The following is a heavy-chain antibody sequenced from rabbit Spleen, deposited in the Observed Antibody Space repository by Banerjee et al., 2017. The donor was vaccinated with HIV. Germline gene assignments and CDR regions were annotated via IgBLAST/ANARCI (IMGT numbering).Heavy chain of an antibody. CDR2: LDVGSSGFT. CDR1: GLDFSINYW. CDR3: AREKSGNHGHDL. D-gene: IGHD3-1*01. J-gene: IGHJ4*01. V-gene: IGHV1S45*01. Sequence: QEQLEESGGDLVKPGASLTLTCKASGLDFSINYWICWVRQAPGKGLEWIACLDVGSSGFTYFATWAKGRFTISKTSSTTVTLQMTSLTAADTATYFCAREKSGNHGHDLWGPGTLVTVS.